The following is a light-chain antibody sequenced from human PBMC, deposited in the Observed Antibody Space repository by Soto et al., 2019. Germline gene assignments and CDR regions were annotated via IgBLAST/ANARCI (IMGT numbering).Light chain of an antibody. V-gene: IGLV1-40*01. CDR3: QSYDSGLSGSV. CDR1: SSNIGAGYD. CDR2: TNG. J-gene: IGLJ3*02. Sequence: QAVVTQPHSVSGAPGQRVTISCTGTSSNIGAGYDVNWYQHLPGAAPKLLIYTNGNRPSGVPDRFSGSKSGTSASLAITGLQAEDEADYYCQSYDSGLSGSVFGGGTKLTVL.